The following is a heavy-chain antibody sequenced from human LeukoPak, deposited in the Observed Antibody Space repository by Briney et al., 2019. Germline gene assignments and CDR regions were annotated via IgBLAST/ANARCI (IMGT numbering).Heavy chain of an antibody. CDR1: GYTFTSYD. CDR3: AGRPVYDSSGYYPLDY. D-gene: IGHD3-22*01. J-gene: IGHJ4*02. CDR2: MNPNSGNT. V-gene: IGHV1-8*03. Sequence: ASVKVSCKASGYTFTSYDINWVRQATGQGLEWMGWMNPNSGNTGYAQKFQGRVTITRNTSISTAYTELSSLRSEDTAVYYCAGRPVYDSSGYYPLDYWGQGTLVTVSS.